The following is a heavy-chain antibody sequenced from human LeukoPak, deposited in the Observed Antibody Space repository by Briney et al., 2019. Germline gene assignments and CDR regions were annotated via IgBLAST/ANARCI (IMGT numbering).Heavy chain of an antibody. CDR2: INPNAGGT. CDR1: GYTFIDYY. V-gene: IGHV1-2*02. Sequence: ASVKVSCKASGYTFIDYYVHWVRQAPGQGLEWMGWINPNAGGTNYAQKFQGRVTMAWDTSLTTTYMELSRLTSNDTAVYYCARAHTTGWYWGQGTQVTVSS. CDR3: ARAHTTGWY. J-gene: IGHJ4*02. D-gene: IGHD6-19*01.